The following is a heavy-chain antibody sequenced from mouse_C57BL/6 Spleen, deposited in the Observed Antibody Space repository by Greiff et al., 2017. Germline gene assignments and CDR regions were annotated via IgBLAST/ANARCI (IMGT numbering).Heavy chain of an antibody. CDR1: GYTFTSYW. Sequence: QVQLKQPGAELVRPGSSVKLSCKASGYTFTSYWMHWVKQRPIQGLEWIGNIDPSDSETHYNQKFKDKATLTVDKSSSTAYMQLSSLTSEDSAVYYCARSTRVTTFFDYWGQGTTLTVSS. V-gene: IGHV1-52*01. J-gene: IGHJ2*01. CDR2: IDPSDSET. D-gene: IGHD2-2*01. CDR3: ARSTRVTTFFDY.